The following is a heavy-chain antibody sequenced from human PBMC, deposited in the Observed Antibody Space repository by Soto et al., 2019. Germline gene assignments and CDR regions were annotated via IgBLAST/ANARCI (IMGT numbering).Heavy chain of an antibody. CDR3: ARLPPLVPIYYYGVDV. D-gene: IGHD3-10*01. CDR2: IYNSGST. V-gene: IGHV4-59*08. Sequence: QVQLQESGPGLVKPSETLSLTCTVSGDSISSYYWTWIRQPPGKGLEWIGYIYNSGSTKYNPSLQIRVTKSIATSKNEFSLKLNNATAADTAVYYCARLPPLVPIYYYGVDVWGQGTTVTVSS. J-gene: IGHJ6*02. CDR1: GDSISSYY.